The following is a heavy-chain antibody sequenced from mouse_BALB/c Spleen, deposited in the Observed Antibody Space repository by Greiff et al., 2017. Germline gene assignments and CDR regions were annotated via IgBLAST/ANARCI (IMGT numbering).Heavy chain of an antibody. Sequence: VKLMESGPGLVAPSQSLSITCTVSGFSLTGYGVNWVRQPPGKGLEWLGMIWGDGSTDYNSALKSRLSISKDNSKSQVFLKMNSLQTDGTARYYCARDRGDYDDAMDYWGQGTSVTVSS. J-gene: IGHJ4*01. CDR1: GFSLTGYG. CDR2: IWGDGST. D-gene: IGHD2-4*01. V-gene: IGHV2-6-7*01. CDR3: ARDRGDYDDAMDY.